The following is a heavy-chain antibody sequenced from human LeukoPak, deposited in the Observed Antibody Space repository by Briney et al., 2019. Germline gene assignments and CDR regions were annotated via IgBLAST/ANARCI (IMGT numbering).Heavy chain of an antibody. CDR1: GGSISSYY. CDR3: ARVYGGNLGY. Sequence: SETLSLTCTVSGGSISSYYWSWIRQPPGKGLEWIGYIYYSGSTSYNPSLKSRVTISVDKSKNQFSLKLSSVTAADTAVYYCARVYGGNLGYWGQGTLVTVSS. V-gene: IGHV4-59*12. J-gene: IGHJ4*02. D-gene: IGHD4-23*01. CDR2: IYYSGST.